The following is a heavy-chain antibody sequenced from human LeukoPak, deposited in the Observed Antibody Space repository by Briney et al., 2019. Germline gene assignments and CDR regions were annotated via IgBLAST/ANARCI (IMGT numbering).Heavy chain of an antibody. CDR3: ATSLHGGARAIGS. Sequence: PGGSLRLSCAASGFTFSNYWMHWVRQAPGKGLVWVSRINSDGSTTTYADSVRSRFTISRDNSKNTLYVQINNLSADATAVYYGATSLHGGARAIGSWGQGTLVTVSS. J-gene: IGHJ4*02. CDR1: GFTFSNYW. V-gene: IGHV3-74*01. CDR2: INSDGSTT. D-gene: IGHD3-16*01.